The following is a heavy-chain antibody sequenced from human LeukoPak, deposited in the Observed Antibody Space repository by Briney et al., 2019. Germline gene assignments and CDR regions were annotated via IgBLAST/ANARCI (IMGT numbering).Heavy chain of an antibody. Sequence: ASVKVSCKASGYTFTSYGISWVRQAPGQGLEWMGWISAYNGNTNYAQKLQGRVTMTTDTSASTAYMELSSLRSEDTAVYYCAKPQGDHSSGPPGTFDYWGQGTLVTVSS. CDR3: AKPQGDHSSGPPGTFDY. J-gene: IGHJ4*02. V-gene: IGHV1-18*01. CDR1: GYTFTSYG. CDR2: ISAYNGNT. D-gene: IGHD6-19*01.